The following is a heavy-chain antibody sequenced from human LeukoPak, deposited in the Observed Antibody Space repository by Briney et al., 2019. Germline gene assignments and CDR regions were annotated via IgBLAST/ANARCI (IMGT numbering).Heavy chain of an antibody. CDR1: GLTFNNIA. Sequence: GGSLRLSCAASGLTFNNIAFNWVRQVPGKGLEWVATISGSGGSKYYAASVKGRFTISRDNSKNTLYLQMNSLRAEDTAVYYCARDPGRGSADAFDIWGQGTMVTVSS. CDR2: ISGSGGSK. CDR3: ARDPGRGSADAFDI. V-gene: IGHV3-23*01. J-gene: IGHJ3*02. D-gene: IGHD1-26*01.